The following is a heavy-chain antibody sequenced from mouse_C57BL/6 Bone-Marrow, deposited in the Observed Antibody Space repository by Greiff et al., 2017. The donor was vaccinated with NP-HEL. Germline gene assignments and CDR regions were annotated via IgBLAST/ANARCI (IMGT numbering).Heavy chain of an antibody. CDR1: GYTFTSYW. CDR2: IHPNSGST. V-gene: IGHV1-64*01. Sequence: QVQLQQPGAELVKPGASVKLSCKASGYTFTSYWMHWVKQRPGQGLEWIGMIHPNSGSTNYNEKFKSKATLTVDKSSSTAYMQLRSLTSEDSAVYYCARSPFYYCGRDDYWGQGTTLTVST. D-gene: IGHD1-1*01. CDR3: ARSPFYYCGRDDY. J-gene: IGHJ2*01.